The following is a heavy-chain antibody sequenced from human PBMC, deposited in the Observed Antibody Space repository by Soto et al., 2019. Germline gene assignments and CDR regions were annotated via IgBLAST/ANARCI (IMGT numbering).Heavy chain of an antibody. V-gene: IGHV4-34*01. CDR3: ARGLGVRYFNWLYYYYGMDV. CDR2: INHSGST. CDR1: GVSFSGYY. D-gene: IGHD3-9*01. Sequence: PSEALSLTCAVYGVSFSGYYWSWIRQPPGKGLEWIGEINHSGSTNYNPSLKSRVTISVDTSKNQFSLKLSSVTAADTAVYYCARGLGVRYFNWLYYYYGMDVWGQGTAVTVSS. J-gene: IGHJ6*02.